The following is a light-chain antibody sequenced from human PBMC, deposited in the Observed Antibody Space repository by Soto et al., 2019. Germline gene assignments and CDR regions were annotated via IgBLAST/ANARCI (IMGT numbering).Light chain of an antibody. V-gene: IGKV1-5*01. Sequence: DIQMSQSPSTLSASVGDRVTITCRASQSITTWLAWYQQKPGKAPKLLIFDASNLESGVPSRFSGSGSGTEFTLTSSSLQPDDFATYYCEHFYRFSWTFGQGTKVEI. CDR3: EHFYRFSWT. CDR2: DAS. CDR1: QSITTW. J-gene: IGKJ1*01.